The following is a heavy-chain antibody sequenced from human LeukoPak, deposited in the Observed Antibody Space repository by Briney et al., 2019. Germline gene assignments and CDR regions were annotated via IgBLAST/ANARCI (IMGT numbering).Heavy chain of an antibody. J-gene: IGHJ4*02. D-gene: IGHD3-3*01. CDR1: GFTFSSYA. V-gene: IGHV3-30-3*01. Sequence: GRSLRLSCAASGFTFSSYAMHWVRQAPGKGLEWVAVISYDGSNKYYADSVKGRFTISRDNSKNTLYLQMNSLRAEDTAVYYCARDGPYDFSTLGYFDHWGQGTLVTVSS. CDR2: ISYDGSNK. CDR3: ARDGPYDFSTLGYFDH.